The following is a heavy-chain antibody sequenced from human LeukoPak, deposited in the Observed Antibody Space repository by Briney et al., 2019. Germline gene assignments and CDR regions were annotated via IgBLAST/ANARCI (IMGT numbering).Heavy chain of an antibody. Sequence: ASVKVSCKPSGYTFTIYDINWVRQATGQGLEWMGWMNPNSGNTGYAQKFQGRVTMTRNTSISTAYMELSSLRSEDTAVYYCARGRKYSSDWYLVDYWGQGTLVTVSS. CDR1: GYTFTIYD. V-gene: IGHV1-8*01. CDR2: MNPNSGNT. D-gene: IGHD6-19*01. CDR3: ARGRKYSSDWYLVDY. J-gene: IGHJ4*02.